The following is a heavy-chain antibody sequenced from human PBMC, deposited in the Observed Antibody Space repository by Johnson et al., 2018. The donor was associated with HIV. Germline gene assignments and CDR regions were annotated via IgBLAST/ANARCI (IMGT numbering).Heavy chain of an antibody. CDR1: GFTFSAYA. J-gene: IGHJ3*02. CDR2: ISYVGNNK. Sequence: QVQLVESGGGVVQPGRSLRLSCAASGFTFSAYAVHWVRQAPGKGLEWVAAISYVGNNKYYADSVKGQFTISRDNSKNTLYLRMNNLRAEDTALYYCAKDFPKWEDGDAFDIWGQGTMVTVSS. CDR3: AKDFPKWEDGDAFDI. D-gene: IGHD1-26*01. V-gene: IGHV3-30-3*01.